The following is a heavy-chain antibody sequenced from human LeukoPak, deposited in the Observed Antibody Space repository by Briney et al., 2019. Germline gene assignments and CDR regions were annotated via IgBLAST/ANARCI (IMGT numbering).Heavy chain of an antibody. D-gene: IGHD6-6*01. J-gene: IGHJ4*02. CDR3: ARDTDSSSSLIDY. Sequence: GGSLRLSCGASGLTFSNYGMLWVRQAPGKGLEWVAFIRYDGNNKLYADSMKGRFTISRDNAKNSLYLQMNSLRAEDTAVCYCARDTDSSSSLIDYWGQGTLVTVSS. CDR1: GLTFSNYG. CDR2: IRYDGNNK. V-gene: IGHV3-30*02.